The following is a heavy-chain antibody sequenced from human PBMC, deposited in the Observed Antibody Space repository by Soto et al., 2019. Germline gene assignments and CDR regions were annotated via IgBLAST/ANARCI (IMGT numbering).Heavy chain of an antibody. CDR1: GGSISSGGYY. CDR2: IYYSGST. V-gene: IGHV4-31*03. Sequence: SETLSLTCTVSGGSISSGGYYWSWIRQHPGKGLEWIGYIYYSGSTYYNPSLKSRVTISVDTSKNQFSLKLSSVTAADTAVYYCARELFYYSGSSNWSDPWGQGTLVTVSS. CDR3: ARELFYYSGSSNWSDP. J-gene: IGHJ5*02. D-gene: IGHD1-26*01.